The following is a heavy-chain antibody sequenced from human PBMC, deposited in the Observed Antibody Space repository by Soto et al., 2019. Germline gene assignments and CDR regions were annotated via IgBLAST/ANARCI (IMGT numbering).Heavy chain of an antibody. J-gene: IGHJ6*02. CDR3: ARRSSSVDYYYYYGMDV. CDR1: GFTFSSYS. D-gene: IGHD6-6*01. Sequence: PGGSLRLSCAASGFTFSSYSMNWVRQAPGKGLEWVSSISSSSSYIYYADSVKGRFTISRDNAKNSLYLQMNSLRAEDTAVYYCARRSSSVDYYYYYGMDVWGQGTSVTVSS. V-gene: IGHV3-21*01. CDR2: ISSSSSYI.